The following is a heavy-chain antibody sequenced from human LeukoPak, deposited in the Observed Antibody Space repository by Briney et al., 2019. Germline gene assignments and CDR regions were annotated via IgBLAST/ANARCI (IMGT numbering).Heavy chain of an antibody. Sequence: GGSLRLSCAASGFTFDDYAMHWVRQAPGKGLEWVSYISSSGNTIYYADSVKGRFTISRDNAKNSLYLQMNSLRAEDTAVYYCARDRYGDYWGQGTLVSVSS. J-gene: IGHJ4*02. D-gene: IGHD4-17*01. CDR3: ARDRYGDY. V-gene: IGHV3-48*03. CDR1: GFTFDDYA. CDR2: ISSSGNTI.